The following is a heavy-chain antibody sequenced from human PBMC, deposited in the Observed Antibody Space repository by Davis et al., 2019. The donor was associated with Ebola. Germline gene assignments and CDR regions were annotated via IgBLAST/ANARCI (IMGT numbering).Heavy chain of an antibody. CDR3: ARDSITMVEYYDYGMDV. V-gene: IGHV3-23*01. CDR2: ISGIGGST. D-gene: IGHD3-10*01. J-gene: IGHJ6*02. Sequence: GGSLRLSCAASGFTFSSYAMSWVRQAPGKGLVWVSAISGIGGSTYYADSVKGRFTISRDNAKNSLYLQMNSLRAEDTAVYYCARDSITMVEYYDYGMDVWGQGTTVTVSS. CDR1: GFTFSSYA.